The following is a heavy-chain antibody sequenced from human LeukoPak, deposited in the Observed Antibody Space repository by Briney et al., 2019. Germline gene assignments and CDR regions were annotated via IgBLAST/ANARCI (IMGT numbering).Heavy chain of an antibody. CDR2: ISGNGITT. D-gene: IGHD2/OR15-2a*01. J-gene: IGHJ4*02. CDR1: GFTFSDYS. CDR3: VRNNNNDY. V-gene: IGHV3-23*01. Sequence: GGSLRLSCAASGFTFSDYSMSWVRQAPGKGLAWVSVISGNGITTFYTDSVKGRFTISRDISLHLQMNSLRAEDTAVYYCVRNNNNDYWGQGTLVTVSS.